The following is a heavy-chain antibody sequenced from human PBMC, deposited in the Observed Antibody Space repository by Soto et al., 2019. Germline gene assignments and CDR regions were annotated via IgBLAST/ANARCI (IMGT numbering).Heavy chain of an antibody. Sequence: QITLKESGPTLVKPAQTVTLTCTFSGFSLSTPGAGVGWIRQSPAKALDWLGLIYWYDDGRYSQSLNTRVTITKDTPKTQVVLTMITMGTVDSGTYYCPHSAAFGELRVDDWGYRTLVTVSS. D-gene: IGHD3-10*01. V-gene: IGHV2-5*01. CDR2: IYWYDDG. J-gene: IGHJ4*01. CDR1: GFSLSTPGAG. CDR3: PHSAAFGELRVDD.